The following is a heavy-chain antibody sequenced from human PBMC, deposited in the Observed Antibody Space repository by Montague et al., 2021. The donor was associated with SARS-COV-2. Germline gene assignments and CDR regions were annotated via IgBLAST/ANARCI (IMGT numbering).Heavy chain of an antibody. CDR3: ARWDPQTLTVISLRGKSANDY. CDR1: GESFSGLF. CDR2: INDRGVTNY. Sequence: SETLSLTRAVYGESFSGLFWSWIRQPPGKGLEWIAEINDRGVTNYNYNPSLGSRVTISADTSKNQFSLKLRSVTAADTAVYYCARWDPQTLTVISLRGKSANDYWGQGTLVTVSS. V-gene: IGHV4-34*01. J-gene: IGHJ4*02. D-gene: IGHD4-11*01.